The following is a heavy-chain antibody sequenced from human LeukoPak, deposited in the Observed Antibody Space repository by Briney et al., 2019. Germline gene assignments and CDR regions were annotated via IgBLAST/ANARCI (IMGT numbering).Heavy chain of an antibody. CDR1: GYTFTDYY. D-gene: IGHD3-22*01. J-gene: IGHJ3*02. V-gene: IGHV1-2*02. CDR3: AREYYDSSGRKHAFDI. Sequence: EAAVTVCFTASGYTFTDYYISWVRQAPGHGLEWMGWIDPHSGGTKYAKKFQGRVTMARDTSISTAYMELSRLRSDDTAVYYCAREYYDSSGRKHAFDIWGQGTMVTVSS. CDR2: IDPHSGGT.